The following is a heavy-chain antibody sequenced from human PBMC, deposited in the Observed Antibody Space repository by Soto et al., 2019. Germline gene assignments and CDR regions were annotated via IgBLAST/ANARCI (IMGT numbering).Heavy chain of an antibody. CDR3: ARDDFVVAAGRGFGY. J-gene: IGHJ4*02. CDR1: GGSFSGYY. D-gene: IGHD2-15*01. CDR2: INHSGST. V-gene: IGHV4-34*01. Sequence: SETLSLTCAVYGGSFSGYYWSWIRQPPGKGLEWIGEINHSGSTNYNPSLKSRVTISADTSKNQFSLKLSSVTAADTAVYYCARDDFVVAAGRGFGYWGQGTLVTVSS.